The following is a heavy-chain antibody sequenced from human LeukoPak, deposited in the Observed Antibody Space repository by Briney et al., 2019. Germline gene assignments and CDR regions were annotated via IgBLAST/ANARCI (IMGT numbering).Heavy chain of an antibody. CDR2: IGTAGDT. CDR1: GFTFSSYD. CDR3: ARGGDFGYSYGGYYYMDV. Sequence: GGSLRLSCAASGFTFSSYDMHRVRQATGKRLEWVSTIGTAGDTYYLDSVKGRFTISRENAKNSLYLQMNSLTAGDTAVYYCARGGDFGYSYGGYYYMDVWGKGTTVIVSS. J-gene: IGHJ6*03. V-gene: IGHV3-13*01. D-gene: IGHD5-18*01.